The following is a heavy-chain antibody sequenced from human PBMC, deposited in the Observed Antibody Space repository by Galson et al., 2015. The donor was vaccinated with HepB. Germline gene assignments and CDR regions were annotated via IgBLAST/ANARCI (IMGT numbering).Heavy chain of an antibody. CDR1: GSALSDLA. J-gene: IGHJ4*02. D-gene: IGHD3-10*01. Sequence: SVKVSCKVSGSALSDLALHWVRQAPGKGPEWMGGFDPEDGETIYAQKFQGRVTMTSDTSISTVYMELSRLRSDDTAVFYCAKDLGTVYGSETYYLDYWGQGTLVTVSS. V-gene: IGHV1-24*01. CDR2: FDPEDGET. CDR3: AKDLGTVYGSETYYLDY.